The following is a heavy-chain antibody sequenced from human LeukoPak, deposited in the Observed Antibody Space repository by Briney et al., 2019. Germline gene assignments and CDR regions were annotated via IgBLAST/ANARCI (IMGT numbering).Heavy chain of an antibody. Sequence: SETLSLTCTVSGGSINNYYWSWIRQPPGKGLEWIGYIYYSGSTYYNPSLKSRVTISVDTSKNQFSLKLSSVTAADTAVYYCARVQDGYFDYWGQGTLVTVSS. V-gene: IGHV4-30-4*01. CDR1: GGSINNYY. CDR3: ARVQDGYFDY. J-gene: IGHJ4*02. CDR2: IYYSGST.